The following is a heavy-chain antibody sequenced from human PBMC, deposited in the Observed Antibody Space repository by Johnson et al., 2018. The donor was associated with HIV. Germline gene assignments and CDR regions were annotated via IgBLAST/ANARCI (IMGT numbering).Heavy chain of an antibody. V-gene: IGHV3-33*01. CDR2: IWYDGSNR. D-gene: IGHD4-23*01. J-gene: IGHJ3*02. CDR3: ARAKSTVVLHDAFDI. CDR1: GFTFSSYG. Sequence: QLVESGGGVIQPGRSLRVSCAASGFTFSSYGMHWVRQAPGKGLEWVAVIWYDGSNRYYADSVKGRFTISRDNSKNTLYLQMNSLRAEDTAVYYCARAKSTVVLHDAFDIWGQGTMVTVSS.